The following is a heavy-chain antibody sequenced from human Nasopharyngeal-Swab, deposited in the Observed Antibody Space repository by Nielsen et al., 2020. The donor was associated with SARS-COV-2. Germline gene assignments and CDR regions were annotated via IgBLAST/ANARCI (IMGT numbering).Heavy chain of an antibody. J-gene: IGHJ6*02. CDR1: GFTVSSYH. Sequence: GESLKISCAASGFTVSSYHMSWVRQAPGKGLEWVSVIYSGGSTYYADSVKGRFTLSSDNSKNTLYLQMNSLRAEDKAVYYCAREWYYDYVWGSSSGMDVWGQGTTVTVSS. CDR3: AREWYYDYVWGSSSGMDV. CDR2: IYSGGST. D-gene: IGHD3-16*01. V-gene: IGHV3-53*01.